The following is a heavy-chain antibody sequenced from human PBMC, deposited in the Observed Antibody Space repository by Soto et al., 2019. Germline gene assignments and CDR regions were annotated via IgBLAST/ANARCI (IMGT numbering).Heavy chain of an antibody. J-gene: IGHJ6*02. CDR2: IVVGSGNT. CDR1: GFTFTSSA. D-gene: IGHD6-19*01. CDR3: AALGAVAGTDYGMDV. V-gene: IGHV1-58*01. Sequence: QMQLVQSGPEVKKPGTSVKVSCKASGFTFTSSAVQWVRQARGQRLEWIGWIVVGSGNTNYAQKLQERVTITRDMSTSTAYMELSSLRSEDTAGYYCAALGAVAGTDYGMDVWGQGTTVTVSS.